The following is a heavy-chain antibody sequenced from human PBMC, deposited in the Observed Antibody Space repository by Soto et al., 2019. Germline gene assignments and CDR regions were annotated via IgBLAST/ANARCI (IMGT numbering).Heavy chain of an antibody. CDR1: GYTFTSYG. Sequence: QVQLVQSGAEVKKPGASVKVSCKASGYTFTSYGISWVRQSPGPGLEWMGWISAYNGNTNNAQKFQGRVAVTTDTSTSTAYMELMNLRSDDTAVYYCARTSGYSSTDNWFDPWGQGTLVTVAS. CDR3: ARTSGYSSTDNWFDP. J-gene: IGHJ5*02. CDR2: ISAYNGNT. V-gene: IGHV1-18*01. D-gene: IGHD6-13*01.